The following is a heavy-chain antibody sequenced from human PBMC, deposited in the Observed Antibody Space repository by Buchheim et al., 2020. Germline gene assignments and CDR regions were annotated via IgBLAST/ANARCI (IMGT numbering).Heavy chain of an antibody. CDR2: VDDSGRT. J-gene: IGHJ4*02. CDR1: GGATTSYD. V-gene: IGHV4-59*01. CDR3: ARVHSGTFGYFDS. D-gene: IGHD1-26*01. Sequence: HVPPQESGPGPVKPSETLSLTCTCSGGATTSYDRRWRVHPPGNGLEWIGHVDDSGRTNYNPSLKSRVTIPVDTSKNHLSLMVSSLTAASTAFYYCARVHSGTFGYFDSWGQGTL.